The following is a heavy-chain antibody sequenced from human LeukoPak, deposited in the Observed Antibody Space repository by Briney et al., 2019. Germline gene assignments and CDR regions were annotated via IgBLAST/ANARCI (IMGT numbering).Heavy chain of an antibody. V-gene: IGHV3-7*01. CDR3: ARVGAAVAGYFDY. CDR2: IKQDGSEK. Sequence: PGGSLRLSCAASGFTFSSYWMSWVRQAPGKGLEWVANIKQDGSEKYYVDSVKGRFTISRDNAKNSLYLQMNSLRAEDTAVYYCARVGAAVAGYFDYWGQGTLVTVSS. D-gene: IGHD6-19*01. CDR1: GFTFSSYW. J-gene: IGHJ4*02.